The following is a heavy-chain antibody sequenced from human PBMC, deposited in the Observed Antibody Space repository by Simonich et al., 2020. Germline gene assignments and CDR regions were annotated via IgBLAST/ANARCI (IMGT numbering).Heavy chain of an antibody. CDR3: ARNRLDY. CDR2: INSDGNST. Sequence: EVQLVESGGGLVQPGGSLRLSCAASGFTFCSYWMHWVRQAPGKGLLWVSRINSDGNSTSDADAVKGRFTISRDNTKNTLYLQMNSLRAEDTAVYYCARNRLDYWGQGTLVTVSS. J-gene: IGHJ4*02. CDR1: GFTFCSYW. V-gene: IGHV3-74*01.